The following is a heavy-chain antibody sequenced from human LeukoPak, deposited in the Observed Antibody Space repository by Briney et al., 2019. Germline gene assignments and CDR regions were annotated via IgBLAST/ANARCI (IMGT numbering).Heavy chain of an antibody. CDR3: AGTFTSGYDEFDY. CDR1: GGSFSGYY. Sequence: PSETLSLTCAVYGGSFSGYYRSWIRQPPGKGLEWIGEINHSGSTNYNPSLKSRVTISVDTSKNQFSLKLSSVTAADTAVYYCAGTFTSGYDEFDYWGQGTLVTVSS. CDR2: INHSGST. V-gene: IGHV4-34*01. D-gene: IGHD3-22*01. J-gene: IGHJ4*02.